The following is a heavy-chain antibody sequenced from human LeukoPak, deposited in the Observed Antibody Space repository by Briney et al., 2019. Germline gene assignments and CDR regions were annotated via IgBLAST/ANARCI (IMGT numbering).Heavy chain of an antibody. V-gene: IGHV4-34*01. CDR1: GGSFSGYC. J-gene: IGHJ4*02. CDR2: INHSGST. Sequence: SETLPLTCAVYGGSFSGYCWSWIRQPPGKGLEWNGEINHSGSTNYNPSLKSRVTISVDTSKNQFSLKLSSVTAADTAVYYCARVRVYVRRFGGSATYFDYWGQGTLVTVSS. D-gene: IGHD3-10*01. CDR3: ARVRVYVRRFGGSATYFDY.